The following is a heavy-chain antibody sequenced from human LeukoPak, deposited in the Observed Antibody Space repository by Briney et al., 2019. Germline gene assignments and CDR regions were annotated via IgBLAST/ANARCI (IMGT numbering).Heavy chain of an antibody. CDR3: ARVKRIAAAGTPGAFDI. CDR2: ISDYNGNV. CDR1: GYIFNNYG. J-gene: IGHJ3*02. Sequence: GASVKVSCKAPGYIFNNYGITWVRQAPGQGPEWMGWISDYNGNVHYTQKLQDRVAMTTDTSTTTAYMELRSLRSDDTAVYYRARVKRIAAAGTPGAFDIWGQGTMVTVSS. V-gene: IGHV1-18*01. D-gene: IGHD6-13*01.